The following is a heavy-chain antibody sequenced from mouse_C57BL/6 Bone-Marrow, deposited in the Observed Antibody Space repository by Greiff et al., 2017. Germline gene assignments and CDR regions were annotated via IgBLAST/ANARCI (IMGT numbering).Heavy chain of an antibody. CDR3: ARHVGYYYGSSYWYFDV. V-gene: IGHV5-6*01. J-gene: IGHJ1*03. Sequence: EVQGVESGGDLVKPGGSLKLSCAASGFTFSSYGMSWVRQTPDKRLEWVATISSGGSYTYYPDSVKGRFPISRDNAKNTLYLQMSSLKSEDTAMYYCARHVGYYYGSSYWYFDVWGTGTTVTVSS. CDR2: ISSGGSYT. D-gene: IGHD1-1*01. CDR1: GFTFSSYG.